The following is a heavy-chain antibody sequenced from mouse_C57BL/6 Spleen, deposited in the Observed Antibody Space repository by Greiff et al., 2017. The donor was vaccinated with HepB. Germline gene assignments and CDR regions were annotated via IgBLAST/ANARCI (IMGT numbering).Heavy chain of an antibody. CDR3: ARFALREGAMDY. V-gene: IGHV1-4*01. CDR1: GYTFTSYT. D-gene: IGHD1-1*01. J-gene: IGHJ4*01. CDR2: INPSSGYT. Sequence: QVQLQQSGAELARPGASVKMSCKASGYTFTSYTMHWVKQRPGQGLEWIGYINPSSGYTKYNQKFKDKATLTADKSSSTAYMQLSSLTSEDSAVYYCARFALREGAMDYWGQGTSVTVSS.